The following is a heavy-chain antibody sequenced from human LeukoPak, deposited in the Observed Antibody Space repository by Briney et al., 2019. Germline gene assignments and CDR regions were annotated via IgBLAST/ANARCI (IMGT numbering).Heavy chain of an antibody. Sequence: PGGSLRLSCAASGFTFSSYGMHWVRQAPGKGLEWVAFIRYDGSNKYYADSVKGRFTISRDNSKNTLYLQMGSLRVEDMAVYYCARDHDSSSCPYFDYWGQGTLVTVSS. CDR2: IRYDGSNK. CDR3: ARDHDSSSCPYFDY. D-gene: IGHD6-13*01. V-gene: IGHV3-30*02. CDR1: GFTFSSYG. J-gene: IGHJ4*02.